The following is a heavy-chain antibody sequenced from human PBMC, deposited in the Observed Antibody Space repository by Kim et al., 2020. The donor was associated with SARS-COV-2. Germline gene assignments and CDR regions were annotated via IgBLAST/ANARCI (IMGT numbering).Heavy chain of an antibody. CDR3: AGTVAGTLTDDY. CDR1: GGTFSSYA. V-gene: IGHV1-69*13. Sequence: SVKVSCKASGGTFSSYAISWVRQAPGQGLEWMGGIIPIFGTANYAQKFQGRVTITADESTSTAYMELSSLRSEDTAVYYCAGTVAGTLTDDYWGQRTLFTVSS. D-gene: IGHD6-19*01. J-gene: IGHJ4*02. CDR2: IIPIFGTA.